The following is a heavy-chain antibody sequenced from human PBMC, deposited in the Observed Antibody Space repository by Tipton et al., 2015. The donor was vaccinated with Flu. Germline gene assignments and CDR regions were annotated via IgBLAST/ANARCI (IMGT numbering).Heavy chain of an antibody. CDR1: GHSISSDYY. V-gene: IGHV4-38-2*02. Sequence: TLSLTCTISGHSISSDYYWGWIRQSPGKGLEWIGNIFHTGSTYYNPSLKSRLTMSVDTSKNQFSLKLSSVTAADTAVYYCARMEWTVTTPRYFDLWGRGTLVIVSS. D-gene: IGHD4-17*01. CDR2: IFHTGST. CDR3: ARMEWTVTTPRYFDL. J-gene: IGHJ2*01.